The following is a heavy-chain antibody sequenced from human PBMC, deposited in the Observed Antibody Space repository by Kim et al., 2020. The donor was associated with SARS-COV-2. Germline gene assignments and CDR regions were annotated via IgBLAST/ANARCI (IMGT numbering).Heavy chain of an antibody. Sequence: GGSLRLSCAASGFTFSSYAMHWVRQAPGKGLEWVAVISYDGSNKYYADSVKGRFTISRDNSKNTLYLQMNSLRAEDTAVYYCARDRLGIELGFDYWGQGT. CDR3: ARDRLGIELGFDY. D-gene: IGHD7-27*01. V-gene: IGHV3-30-3*01. CDR1: GFTFSSYA. CDR2: ISYDGSNK. J-gene: IGHJ4*02.